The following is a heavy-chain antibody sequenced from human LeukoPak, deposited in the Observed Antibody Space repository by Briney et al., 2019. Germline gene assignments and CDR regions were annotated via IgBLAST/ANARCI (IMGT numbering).Heavy chain of an antibody. V-gene: IGHV3-7*01. Sequence: PGGSLRLSCAASGFTFSSYWMSWVRQAPGKGLEWVANIKQDGSEKYYVDSVKGRFTISRDNAKNSLYLQMNSLRAEDTAVYYCARDSAGTWYGMDVWGQGTTVTVSS. J-gene: IGHJ6*02. CDR1: GFTFSSYW. D-gene: IGHD6-19*01. CDR2: IKQDGSEK. CDR3: ARDSAGTWYGMDV.